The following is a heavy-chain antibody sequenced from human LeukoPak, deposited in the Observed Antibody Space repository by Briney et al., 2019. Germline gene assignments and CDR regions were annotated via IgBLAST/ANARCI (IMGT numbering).Heavy chain of an antibody. CDR1: GGSISSSTSY. J-gene: IGHJ3*02. CDR2: IYYSGRT. Sequence: PSETLSLTCTVSGGSISSSTSYWGWTRQPPGKGLEWIGSIYYSGRTYYNPSLKSRLTISVDTSKNQFSLKLSSVTAADTAVYYCARHPGITAAGTGFDIWGQGTMVTVSS. V-gene: IGHV4-39*01. CDR3: ARHPGITAAGTGFDI. D-gene: IGHD6-13*01.